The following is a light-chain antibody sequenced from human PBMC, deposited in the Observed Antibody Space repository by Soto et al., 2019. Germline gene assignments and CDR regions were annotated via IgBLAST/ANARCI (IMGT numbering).Light chain of an antibody. CDR1: SSDVGSYNL. J-gene: IGLJ2*01. CDR2: EGS. Sequence: QSALNQPASVSGSPGQSITISCTGTSSDVGSYNLVSWYQQHPGKAPKPMIYEGSKRPSGVSNRFSGCKSGNTASLTISGRQAEDEADYYCCSYAGSSTVLFGGGTKLTVL. V-gene: IGLV2-23*01. CDR3: CSYAGSSTVL.